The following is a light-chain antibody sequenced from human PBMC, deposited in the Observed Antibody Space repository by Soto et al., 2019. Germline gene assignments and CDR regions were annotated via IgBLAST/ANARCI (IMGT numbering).Light chain of an antibody. J-gene: IGLJ2*01. V-gene: IGLV2-8*01. CDR2: DVT. Sequence: QSALTQPPSASGSPGQSVTISWTGASSDVGGYNFVSWYQQHPGKAPKLMIYDVTKRPSGVPDRFSGSKSGNTASLTVSGLQADDEADYYCSSYAGSSVPVAFGGGTKVTVL. CDR3: SSYAGSSVPVA. CDR1: SSDVGGYNF.